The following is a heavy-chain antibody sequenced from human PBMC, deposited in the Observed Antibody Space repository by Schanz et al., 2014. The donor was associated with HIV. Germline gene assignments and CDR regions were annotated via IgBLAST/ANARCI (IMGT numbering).Heavy chain of an antibody. J-gene: IGHJ6*02. D-gene: IGHD4-4*01. CDR3: ARVGMTTVTDYYGMDV. CDR2: ISAYNGNT. CDR1: GGSFSSYA. Sequence: QVQLVQSGAEVKKPGSSVKVSCKASGGSFSSYAINWVRQAPGQGLEWMGWISAYNGNTDYEQKLQGRVTLTTDTSTSTAYMELRSLRSHDTAVYYCARVGMTTVTDYYGMDVWGQGTTVTVSS. V-gene: IGHV1-18*01.